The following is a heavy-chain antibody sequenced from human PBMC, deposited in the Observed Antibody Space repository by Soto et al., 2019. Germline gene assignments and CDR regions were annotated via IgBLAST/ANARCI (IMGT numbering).Heavy chain of an antibody. V-gene: IGHV3-7*01. CDR1: GFTFSSYW. CDR2: IKQDGSER. Sequence: PGGSLRLSCAASGFTFSSYWMSWVRQAPGKGLEWVANIKQDGSERYYVDSVKGRFTISRDNAKSSLYLQMNSLRAEDTAVYYCVRGVKWSYYFDYWGQGTLVTVSS. CDR3: VRGVKWSYYFDY. J-gene: IGHJ4*02. D-gene: IGHD2-15*01.